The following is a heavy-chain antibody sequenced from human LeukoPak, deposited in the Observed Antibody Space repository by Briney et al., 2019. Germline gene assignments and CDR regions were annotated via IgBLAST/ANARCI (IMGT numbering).Heavy chain of an antibody. CDR1: GYIFTSYA. CDR2: INGGNGNT. Sequence: GASVKVSCKASGYIFTSYAIHWVRQVPGQRLEWMGWINGGNGNTKESQKLQGRVTITRNTSASTVYMELSSLRTEDTAVYYCASVYLYGMDVWGQGTTVTVSS. CDR3: ASVYLYGMDV. D-gene: IGHD2-8*01. J-gene: IGHJ6*02. V-gene: IGHV1-3*01.